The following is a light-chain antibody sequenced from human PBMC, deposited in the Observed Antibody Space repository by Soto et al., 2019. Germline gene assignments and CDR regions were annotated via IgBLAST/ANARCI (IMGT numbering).Light chain of an antibody. Sequence: QSVFTQQPSTSGTPGQRVTISCSGSRSNIGSNTVTWYQQLPGTAPKLLIYSNNQRPSGVPDRFSGSKSGTSASLAISGLQSEDEADYYCAAWDDSLNGSYVFGTGTKVTVL. V-gene: IGLV1-44*01. CDR3: AAWDDSLNGSYV. CDR2: SNN. CDR1: RSNIGSNT. J-gene: IGLJ1*01.